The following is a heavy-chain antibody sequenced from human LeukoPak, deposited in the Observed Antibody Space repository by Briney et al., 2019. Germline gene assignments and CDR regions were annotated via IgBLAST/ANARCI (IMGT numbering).Heavy chain of an antibody. CDR2: IYSGGST. J-gene: IGHJ3*02. D-gene: IGHD2-21*01. V-gene: IGHV3-53*01. Sequence: GGSLRLSCAASGFTVSSNYMSWVRQAPGKGLEWVSVIYSGGSTYYADSVKGRFTISRDNSKNTLYLQMNSLRAEDTAVYYCAKDRVNRDAFDIWGQGTMVTVSS. CDR1: GFTVSSNY. CDR3: AKDRVNRDAFDI.